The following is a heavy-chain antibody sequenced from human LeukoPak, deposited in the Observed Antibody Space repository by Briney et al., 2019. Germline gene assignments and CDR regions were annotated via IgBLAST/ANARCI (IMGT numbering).Heavy chain of an antibody. Sequence: SETLSLTCAVYGGSFSGYYWSWIRQPPGKGLEWIGEINHSGSTNYNPSLKSRVTISVDTSKNQFSLKLSSVTAADTAVYYCARGTVYYYDSSGYYQDGYFDYWGQGTLVTVSS. CDR2: INHSGST. D-gene: IGHD3-22*01. CDR3: ARGTVYYYDSSGYYQDGYFDY. CDR1: GGSFSGYY. V-gene: IGHV4-34*01. J-gene: IGHJ4*02.